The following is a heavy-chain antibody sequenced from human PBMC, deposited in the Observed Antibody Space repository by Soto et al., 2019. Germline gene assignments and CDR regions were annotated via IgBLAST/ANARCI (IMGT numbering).Heavy chain of an antibody. CDR3: ASFLNYYYYYGMDV. CDR1: GGTFSSYA. Sequence: SVKVSCKASGGTFSSYAISWVRQAPGQGLEWMGGIIPIFGTANYAQKFQGRVTITADESTSTAYMELSSLRSEDTAVYYCASFLNYYYYYGMDVWGQGTTVTVSS. J-gene: IGHJ6*02. CDR2: IIPIFGTA. V-gene: IGHV1-69*13.